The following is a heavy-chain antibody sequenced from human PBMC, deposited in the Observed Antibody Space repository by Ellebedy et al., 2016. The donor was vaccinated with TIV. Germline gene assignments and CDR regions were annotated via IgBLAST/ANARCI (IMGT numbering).Heavy chain of an antibody. CDR3: ARNDYYGSGRGFDY. J-gene: IGHJ4*02. CDR1: GYTFTGYY. Sequence: ASVKVSCXASGYTFTGYYMHWVRQAPGQGLEWMGWINPNSGGTNYAQKFQGRVTMTRDTSISTAYMELRSLRSDDTAVYYCARNDYYGSGRGFDYWGQGTLVTVSS. CDR2: INPNSGGT. V-gene: IGHV1-2*02. D-gene: IGHD3-10*01.